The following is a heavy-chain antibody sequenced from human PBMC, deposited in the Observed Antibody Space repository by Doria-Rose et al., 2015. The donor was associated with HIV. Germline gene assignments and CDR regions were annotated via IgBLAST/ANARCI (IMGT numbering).Heavy chain of an antibody. J-gene: IGHJ6*03. V-gene: IGHV3-9*01. CDR3: AKAPIIGPKYYFYMDV. D-gene: IGHD3-3*01. Sequence: EVQLVQSGGGLVQPGRSLRLSCVGSGFSFESYAMHWVRLAPGKGLEWVAGISWDSGAKGNADSVEGRFTICRDNAKKSVYLEMRSLRPEDTAFYYCAKAPIIGPKYYFYMDVWGKGTSVTVSS. CDR1: GFSFESYA. CDR2: ISWDSGAK.